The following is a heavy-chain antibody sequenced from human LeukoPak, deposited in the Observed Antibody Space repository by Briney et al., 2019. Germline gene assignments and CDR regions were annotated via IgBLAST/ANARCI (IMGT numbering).Heavy chain of an antibody. Sequence: SETLSLTCAVYGGSFSGYYWTWIRQPPGKGLEWIGEINHSGDTNYNPSLKSRVTLSVDTSKNQFSLKLSSVTAADTAVYFCARGFDCYGSGTYYMSPHYFHYWGQGTLVTVSS. CDR2: INHSGDT. CDR1: GGSFSGYY. CDR3: ARGFDCYGSGTYYMSPHYFHY. V-gene: IGHV4-34*01. D-gene: IGHD3-10*01. J-gene: IGHJ4*02.